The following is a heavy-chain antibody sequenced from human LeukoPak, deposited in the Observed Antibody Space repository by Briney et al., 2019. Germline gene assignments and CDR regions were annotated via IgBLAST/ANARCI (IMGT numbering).Heavy chain of an antibody. J-gene: IGHJ4*02. CDR1: GFTFSDHN. CDR3: TRGPPDY. V-gene: IGHV3-72*01. CDR2: TRNKANSYTT. Sequence: PGGSLRLSCAASGFTFSDHNMDWVRQAPGKGLEWVGRTRNKANSYTTEYAASVKGRFTMSRDDSKNSLYLEMNSLKTEDTAVYYCTRGPPDYWGQGTLVTVSS.